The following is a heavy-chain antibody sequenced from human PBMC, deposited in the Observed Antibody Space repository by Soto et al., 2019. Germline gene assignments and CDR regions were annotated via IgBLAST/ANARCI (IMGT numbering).Heavy chain of an antibody. Sequence: GGSLRLSCAASGFIFNTYNMNWVRQAPGKGLEWVSYISSSGSTIYYADSVKGRCTISRDNAKNSLYLQMNSLRAEDTAVYYCARGPSNFDYWGQGTLVTVSS. CDR2: ISSSGSTI. CDR3: ARGPSNFDY. V-gene: IGHV3-48*01. J-gene: IGHJ4*02. CDR1: GFIFNTYN.